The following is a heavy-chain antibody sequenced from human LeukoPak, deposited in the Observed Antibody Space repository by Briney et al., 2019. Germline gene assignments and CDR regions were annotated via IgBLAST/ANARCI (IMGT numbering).Heavy chain of an antibody. CDR1: GYTFTDYH. Sequence: ASVKVSCKASGYTFTDYHVHWVRQAPGQGLEWMGCINPNRGGTNFAQKFQGRVTMNSDTSISTAYMEVSRLRSDDTAVYYCARDLEYRGGDCRETGAFDIWGQGTMVTVSS. J-gene: IGHJ3*02. CDR3: ARDLEYRGGDCRETGAFDI. CDR2: INPNRGGT. D-gene: IGHD2-21*02. V-gene: IGHV1-2*02.